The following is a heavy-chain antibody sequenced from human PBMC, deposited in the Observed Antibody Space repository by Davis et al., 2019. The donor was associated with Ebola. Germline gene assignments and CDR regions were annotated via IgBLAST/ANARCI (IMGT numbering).Heavy chain of an antibody. CDR2: ISGSGGST. CDR1: GFTFSSYA. V-gene: IGHV3-23*01. CDR3: AKDVEDIVVVVAATLDY. J-gene: IGHJ4*02. Sequence: PGGSLRLSCAASGFTFSSYAMSWVRQAPGKGLEWVSAISGSGGSTYYADSVKGRFTISRDNSKNTLYLQMNSLRAEDTAVYYCAKDVEDIVVVVAATLDYWGQGTLVTVSS. D-gene: IGHD2-15*01.